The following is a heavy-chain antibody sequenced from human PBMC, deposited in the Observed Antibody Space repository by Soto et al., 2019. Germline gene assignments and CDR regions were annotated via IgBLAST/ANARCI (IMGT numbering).Heavy chain of an antibody. V-gene: IGHV3-48*03. J-gene: IGHJ6*02. CDR3: ARFDYDSDYYYGMDV. Sequence: GGSLRLSCAASGFSLSSYQMNWVRQAPGKGLEWILYISSSDSTIFYADSVKGRFTVSRDNANNSLYLQMNSLRADDAAVYYCARFDYDSDYYYGMDVWGQGTTVTVSS. CDR2: ISSSDSTI. CDR1: GFSLSSYQ. D-gene: IGHD4-17*01.